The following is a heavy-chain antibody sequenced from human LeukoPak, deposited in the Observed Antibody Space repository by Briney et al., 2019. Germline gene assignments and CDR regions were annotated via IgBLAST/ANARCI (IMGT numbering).Heavy chain of an antibody. D-gene: IGHD3-16*02. J-gene: IGHJ4*02. V-gene: IGHV4-61*01. CDR2: IYYSGST. CDR1: GGSVSSGSYY. Sequence: PSETLSLTCTVSGGSVSSGSYYWSWNRQPPGKGLEWIGYIYYSGSTNYNPSLKSRVTISVDTSKNQFSLKLTSVTAADTAVYYCARDLGYRYFDYWGQGTLVTVSS. CDR3: ARDLGYRYFDY.